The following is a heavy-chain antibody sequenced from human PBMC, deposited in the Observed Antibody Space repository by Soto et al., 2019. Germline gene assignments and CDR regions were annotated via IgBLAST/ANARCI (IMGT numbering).Heavy chain of an antibody. V-gene: IGHV4-61*08. CDR1: GGSISSGGYS. CDR2: IYYTGST. CDR3: ARVDSSGSYFDY. Sequence: PSETLSLTCAVSGGSISSGGYSWSWIRQPPGKGLEWIAYIYYTGSTNYKHSLKSRVTLSADTSKNQFSLKLISVTAADTAMYYCARVDSSGSYFDYWGQGTLVTVSS. J-gene: IGHJ4*02. D-gene: IGHD3-22*01.